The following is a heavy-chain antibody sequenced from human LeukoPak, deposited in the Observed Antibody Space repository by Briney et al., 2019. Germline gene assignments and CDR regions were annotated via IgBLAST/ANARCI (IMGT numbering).Heavy chain of an antibody. CDR2: IYYSGST. J-gene: IGHJ6*03. D-gene: IGHD4-23*01. CDR1: GGSISSSNW. V-gene: IGHV4-4*02. CDR3: ARDDYGGNSDYYYYMDV. Sequence: SETLSLTCAVSGGSISSSNWWSWVRQPPGKGLEWIGYIYYSGSTNYNPSLKSRVTISVDTSKNQFSLKLSSVTAADTAVYYCARDDYGGNSDYYYYMDVWGKGTTVTVSS.